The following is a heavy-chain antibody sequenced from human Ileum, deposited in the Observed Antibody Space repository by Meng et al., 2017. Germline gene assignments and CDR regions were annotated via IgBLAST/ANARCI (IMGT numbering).Heavy chain of an antibody. D-gene: IGHD4/OR15-4a*01. CDR2: IYPDDSNT. J-gene: IGHJ4*02. Sequence: KVSCKGSGYTFIGYWIAWVRQMPGKGLEWMGIIYPDDSNTRYIPSFQGQVMISADKSINTAYLQWSSLKASDSAMYYCARFVGATFSLHYFHYWGQGTLVTVSS. CDR1: GYTFIGYW. V-gene: IGHV5-51*01. CDR3: ARFVGATFSLHYFHY.